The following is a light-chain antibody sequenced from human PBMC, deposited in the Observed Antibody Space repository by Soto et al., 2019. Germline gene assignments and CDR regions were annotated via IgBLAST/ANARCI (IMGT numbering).Light chain of an antibody. CDR2: GAS. V-gene: IGKV3-20*01. CDR1: QSVSSSH. CDR3: QQYGGSPLYT. J-gene: IGKJ2*01. Sequence: DIVLTQSPGTLSLSPGEGATLSCRASQSVSSSHLAWYQQKPGQAPRLVIYGASSRATGIPDRFSGSGSGTGFPLTISRLEPGGFAVYYCQQYGGSPLYTFGQGTTLEIK.